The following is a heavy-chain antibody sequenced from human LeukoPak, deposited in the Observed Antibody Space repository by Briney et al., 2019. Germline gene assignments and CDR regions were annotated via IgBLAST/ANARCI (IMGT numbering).Heavy chain of an antibody. D-gene: IGHD3-22*01. CDR3: ARSYYYDVDYFDY. J-gene: IGHJ4*02. Sequence: PGGSLRLSCAASGFTFSSYAMSWVRQAPGKGLERVSAISGSGGSTYYADSVKGRFTISRDNSKNTLYLQMNSLRAEDTAVYYCARSYYYDVDYFDYWGQGTLVTVSS. V-gene: IGHV3-23*01. CDR1: GFTFSSYA. CDR2: ISGSGGST.